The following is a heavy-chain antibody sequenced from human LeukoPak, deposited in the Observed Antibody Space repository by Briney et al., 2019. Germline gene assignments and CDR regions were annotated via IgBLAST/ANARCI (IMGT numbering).Heavy chain of an antibody. V-gene: IGHV4-59*01. J-gene: IGHJ2*01. Sequence: SETLSLTCTVSGGSISSYYWSWIRQPPGMGLEWIGYIYYSGSTNFNPSLKSRVTMSLDTSRNQFSLKLSSVTAADTAVYYCARAGVDYYYSGTYYFWYFDIWGRGTLVTVSS. CDR2: IYYSGST. D-gene: IGHD3-10*01. CDR1: GGSISSYY. CDR3: ARAGVDYYYSGTYYFWYFDI.